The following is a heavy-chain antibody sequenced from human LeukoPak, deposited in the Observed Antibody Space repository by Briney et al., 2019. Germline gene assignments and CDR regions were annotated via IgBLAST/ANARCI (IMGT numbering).Heavy chain of an antibody. Sequence: GGSLRLSCEASGFTFTYYWMSWVRRAPGKGLEWVSGISWNSGSIGYADSVKGRFTISRDNAKNSLYLQMNSLRAEDTALYYCAKGPRHSRHYNWFDPWGQGTLVTVSS. D-gene: IGHD2-21*01. J-gene: IGHJ5*02. CDR1: GFTFTYYW. CDR3: AKGPRHSRHYNWFDP. V-gene: IGHV3-9*01. CDR2: ISWNSGSI.